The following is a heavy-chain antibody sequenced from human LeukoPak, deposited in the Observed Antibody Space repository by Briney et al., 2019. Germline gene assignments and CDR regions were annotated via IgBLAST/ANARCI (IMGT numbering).Heavy chain of an antibody. CDR3: ARGSNYYDSGKGWFDP. V-gene: IGHV4-34*01. J-gene: IGHJ5*02. CDR2: INHSGST. D-gene: IGHD3-10*01. Sequence: PSETLSLTCAVYGGSFSSYYWSWIRQPPGKGLEWIGEINHSGSTNYNPSLKSRVTISVDTSKNQFSLKLSSVTAADTAVYYCARGSNYYDSGKGWFDPWGQGTLVTVSS. CDR1: GGSFSSYY.